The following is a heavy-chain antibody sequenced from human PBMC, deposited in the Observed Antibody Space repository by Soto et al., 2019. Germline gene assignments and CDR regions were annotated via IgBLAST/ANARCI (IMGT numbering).Heavy chain of an antibody. V-gene: IGHV1-18*04. CDR1: GYTFTSYG. J-gene: IGHJ4*02. D-gene: IGHD3-22*01. CDR3: ARTPPPRTYYYDSSGYHSFDY. Sequence: QVQLVQSGAEVKKPGASVKVSCKASGYTFTSYGISWVRQAPGQGLEWMGWISAYNGNTNYAQKLQGRVTMTTDTSTSPAYMELRSLRSDDTAVYYCARTPPPRTYYYDSSGYHSFDYWGQGTLVTVSS. CDR2: ISAYNGNT.